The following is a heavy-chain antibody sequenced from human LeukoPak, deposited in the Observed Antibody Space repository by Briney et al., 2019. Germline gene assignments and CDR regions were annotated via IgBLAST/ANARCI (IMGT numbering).Heavy chain of an antibody. J-gene: IGHJ6*02. CDR2: IYYSGST. Sequence: SETLSLTCTVSGGSISSSSCYWGWIRQPPGKGLEWIGSIYYSGSTYYNPSLKSRVTISVDTSKNQFSLKLSSVTAADTAVYYCARLPNSGTYYYYGMDVWGQGTTVTVSS. CDR1: GGSISSSSCY. D-gene: IGHD4-23*01. CDR3: ARLPNSGTYYYYGMDV. V-gene: IGHV4-39*07.